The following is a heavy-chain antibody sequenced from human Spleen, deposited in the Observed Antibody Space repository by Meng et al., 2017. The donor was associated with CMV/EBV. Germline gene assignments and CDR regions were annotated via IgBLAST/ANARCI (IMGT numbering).Heavy chain of an antibody. CDR1: FTGHY. D-gene: IGHD2-2*02. CDR3: ARDGRFCSSTSCYSWWFDP. Sequence: FTGHYLHWVRQAPGHGLEWMGWINPTSGGTNYAQKFQGRVTMTRDTSINTAYMELNKLRSDDTAVYYCARDGRFCSSTSCYSWWFDPWGQGTLVTVSS. J-gene: IGHJ5*02. V-gene: IGHV1-2*02. CDR2: INPTSGGT.